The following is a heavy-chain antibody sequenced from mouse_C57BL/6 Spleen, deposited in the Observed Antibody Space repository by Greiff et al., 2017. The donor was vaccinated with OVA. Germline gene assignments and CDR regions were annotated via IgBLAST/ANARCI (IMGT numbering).Heavy chain of an antibody. J-gene: IGHJ4*01. Sequence: VQLQQSGPELVKPGASVKISCKASGYAFSSSWMNWVKQRPGKGLEWIGRIYPGDGDTNYNGKFKGKATLTADKSSSTAYMQLSSLTSEDSAVYFCARYYSNYGRAMDYWGQGTSVTVSS. V-gene: IGHV1-82*01. CDR2: IYPGDGDT. CDR1: GYAFSSSW. D-gene: IGHD2-5*01. CDR3: ARYYSNYGRAMDY.